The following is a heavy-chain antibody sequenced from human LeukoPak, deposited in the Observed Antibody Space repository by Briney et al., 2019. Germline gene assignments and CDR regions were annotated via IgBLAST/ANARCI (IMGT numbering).Heavy chain of an antibody. CDR3: ASYLTSIPSGMDV. J-gene: IGHJ6*02. V-gene: IGHV3-48*04. Sequence: GGSLRLSCAASGFTFSSYSMNWVRQAPGKGLEWVSYISSSSSTIYYADSVKGRFTISRDNGKNTLYLQMNSLRAEDTAVYYCASYLTSIPSGMDVWGQGTTVTVSS. CDR1: GFTFSSYS. CDR2: ISSSSSTI. D-gene: IGHD2/OR15-2a*01.